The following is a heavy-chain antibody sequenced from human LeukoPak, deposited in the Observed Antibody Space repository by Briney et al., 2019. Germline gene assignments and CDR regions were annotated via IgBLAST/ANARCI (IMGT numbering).Heavy chain of an antibody. Sequence: GGSLRLSCRTSGFLFHVYTMTWVRQTPGKGLEWISSISHSDDSTYYADSVKGRFTISRDNSKDTVYLQMNSLRAEDTAVYYCAKVVGIAALFYWGQGTLVTVSS. CDR1: GFLFHVYT. D-gene: IGHD6-13*01. CDR2: ISHSDDST. V-gene: IGHV3-23*01. CDR3: AKVVGIAALFY. J-gene: IGHJ4*02.